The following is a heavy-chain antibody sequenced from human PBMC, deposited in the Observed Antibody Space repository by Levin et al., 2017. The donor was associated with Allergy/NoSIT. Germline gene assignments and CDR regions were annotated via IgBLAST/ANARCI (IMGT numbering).Heavy chain of an antibody. Sequence: SLRLSCEEAGGKGKREDRKGGRKETGKGLEWFFFLSSFFSPSSPFSFPGRFTISRENAKNSLYLQMNSLRAGDTAVYYWVRSDEGGMDVWGQGTTVTVSS. V-gene: IGHV3-13*05. CDR3: VRSDEGGMDV. J-gene: IGHJ6*02. CDR2: LSSFFSP. CDR1: GGKGKRED.